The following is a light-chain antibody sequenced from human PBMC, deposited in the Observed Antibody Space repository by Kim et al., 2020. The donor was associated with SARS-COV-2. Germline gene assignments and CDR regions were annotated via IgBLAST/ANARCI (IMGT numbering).Light chain of an antibody. V-gene: IGKV1-33*01. CDR2: DAA. Sequence: GDRVTITCQASEDVSDYFNWYHQKPGEAPKVLIRDAANLESGVPSRFSRGGYGTEFSLTISSVQPEGMGTYYCQQYDAPPFTFGQGTRLEIK. CDR3: QQYDAPPFT. J-gene: IGKJ5*01. CDR1: EDVSDY.